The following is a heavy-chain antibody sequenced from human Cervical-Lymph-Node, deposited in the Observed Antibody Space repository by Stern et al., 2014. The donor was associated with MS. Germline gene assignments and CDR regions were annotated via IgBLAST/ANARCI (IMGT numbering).Heavy chain of an antibody. CDR2: IPPIFGSA. Sequence: VQLGESGDEVKKPGSSVKVSCKASGDTFSDYAISWVRPAPEHGPEWMGGIPPIFGSADYAQKFQGRLTITADRSTSTAYMDLSSLTSEDTAVYYCAREVGSLAMDVWGQGTTVIVSS. D-gene: IGHD1-1*01. CDR1: GDTFSDYA. V-gene: IGHV1-69*06. J-gene: IGHJ6*01. CDR3: AREVGSLAMDV.